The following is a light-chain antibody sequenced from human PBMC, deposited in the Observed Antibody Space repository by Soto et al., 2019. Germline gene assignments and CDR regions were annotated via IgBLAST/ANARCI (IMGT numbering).Light chain of an antibody. J-gene: IGLJ2*01. CDR2: DVS. CDR3: SSYTSSSTLGV. CDR1: SSDVGGYNY. Sequence: QSALTQPASVSGSPGQSFTISCTGTSSDVGGYNYVSWYQQHLGKSPKLMIYDVSNRPSGVSNRFSGSKSGNTASLTISGLQAEDEADYYCSSYTSSSTLGVFGGGTKLTVL. V-gene: IGLV2-14*01.